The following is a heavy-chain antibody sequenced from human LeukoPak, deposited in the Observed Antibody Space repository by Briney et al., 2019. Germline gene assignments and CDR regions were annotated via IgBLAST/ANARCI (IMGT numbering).Heavy chain of an antibody. D-gene: IGHD3-22*01. Sequence: GGSLRLSCAASGFTFSDYYMSWIRQAPGKGLEWVSAISGSGGSTYYADSVKGRFTISRDNSKNTLYLQMNSLRAEDTAVYYCAKVVTSYYDSSGSDAFDIWGQGTMVTVSS. CDR2: ISGSGGST. J-gene: IGHJ3*02. CDR1: GFTFSDYY. CDR3: AKVVTSYYDSSGSDAFDI. V-gene: IGHV3-23*01.